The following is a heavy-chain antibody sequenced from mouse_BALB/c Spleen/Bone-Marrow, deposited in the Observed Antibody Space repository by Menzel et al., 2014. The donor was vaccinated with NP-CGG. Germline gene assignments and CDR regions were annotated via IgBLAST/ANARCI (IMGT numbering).Heavy chain of an antibody. CDR1: GYTFSNYW. CDR2: ILPGNTNA. Sequence: VQLQQSGAEQMQPGASVKISCKATGYTFSNYWIEWVKHRPGHGLEWIGEILPGNTNANYNEKFKGRATFTADTSSNTAYMQLSSLTSEDSAVYYCARGWYSMDDWGQGTSVTVSS. CDR3: ARGWYSMDD. V-gene: IGHV1-9*01. J-gene: IGHJ4*01.